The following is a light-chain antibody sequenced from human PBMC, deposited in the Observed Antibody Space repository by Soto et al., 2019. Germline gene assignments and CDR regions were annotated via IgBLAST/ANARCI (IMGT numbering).Light chain of an antibody. J-gene: IGKJ5*01. CDR1: QDISSW. V-gene: IGKV1-12*01. CDR3: QQANIFPIT. Sequence: EIQMTQSPSSVSASVGDRVTITCRASQDISSWLAWYQQKPEKPPKLLIYAASSLQRGVPSRFSGSGSGTDFTLTISSLQPEDFATYYCQQANIFPITFGQGTRLEIK. CDR2: AAS.